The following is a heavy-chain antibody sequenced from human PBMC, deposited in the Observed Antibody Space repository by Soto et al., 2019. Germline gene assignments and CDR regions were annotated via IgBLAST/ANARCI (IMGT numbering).Heavy chain of an antibody. V-gene: IGHV4-39*01. CDR3: AVPAASVAGASGSYYYYGMDV. D-gene: IGHD6-19*01. J-gene: IGHJ6*02. CDR2: IYYIGSP. CDR1: GGSISSSSYY. Sequence: SESLSLTCTVSGGSISSSSYYWGWIRQPPGKGLEWIGYIYYIGSPYYNPSLKSRVTISVDTSKNQFSLKLSSVTAADTAVYYCAVPAASVAGASGSYYYYGMDVWGQGTTVTVSS.